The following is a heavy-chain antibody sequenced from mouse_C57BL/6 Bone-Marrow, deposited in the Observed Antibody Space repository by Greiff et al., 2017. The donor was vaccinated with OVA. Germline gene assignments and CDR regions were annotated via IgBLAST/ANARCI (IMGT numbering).Heavy chain of an antibody. D-gene: IGHD1-1*01. CDR3: ARDKTTVVALDY. Sequence: EVKVVESGGGLVKPGGSLKLSCAASGFTFSSYAMSWVRQTPEKRLEWVATISDGGSYTYYPDNVKGRFTISRDNAKNNLYLQMSHLKSEDTAMYYCARDKTTVVALDYWGQGTTLTVSS. CDR2: ISDGGSYT. J-gene: IGHJ2*01. CDR1: GFTFSSYA. V-gene: IGHV5-4*01.